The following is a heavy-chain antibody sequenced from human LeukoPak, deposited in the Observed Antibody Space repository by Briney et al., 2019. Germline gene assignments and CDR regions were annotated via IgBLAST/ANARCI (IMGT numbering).Heavy chain of an antibody. Sequence: KTSQTLSLTCNVSGISISDGRYYWAWIRQRPGRGLEWIGYKYYSGSAKYNPSLKSRLTISIDTPENQFSLHLSSVTAADTAIYYCATPYCSSLSCLDVFNIWGQGRMVTVPS. CDR1: GISISDGRYY. D-gene: IGHD2-2*01. CDR2: KYYSGSA. V-gene: IGHV4-31*03. J-gene: IGHJ3*02. CDR3: ATPYCSSLSCLDVFNI.